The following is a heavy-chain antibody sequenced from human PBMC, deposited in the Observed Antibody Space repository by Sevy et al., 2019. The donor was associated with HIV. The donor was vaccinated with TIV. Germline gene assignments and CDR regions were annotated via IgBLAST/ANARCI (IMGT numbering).Heavy chain of an antibody. CDR2: ISYDGSNK. J-gene: IGHJ4*02. V-gene: IGHV3-30*18. Sequence: GGSLRLSCAASGFTFSSYGMHWVRQAPGKGLEWVAVISYDGSNKYYADSVKGRFTISRDNSKNTLYLQMNSLRAEDTAVYYCAKGQYYYDSSGYLEMYYFDYRGQGTLVTVSS. D-gene: IGHD3-22*01. CDR1: GFTFSSYG. CDR3: AKGQYYYDSSGYLEMYYFDY.